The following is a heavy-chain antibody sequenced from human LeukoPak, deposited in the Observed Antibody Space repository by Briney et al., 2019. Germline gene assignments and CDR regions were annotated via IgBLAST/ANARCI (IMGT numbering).Heavy chain of an antibody. CDR1: GGAITGYY. V-gene: IGHV4-59*01. D-gene: IGHD4-17*01. CDR3: ARGRPPHDYGTLFDY. J-gene: IGHJ4*02. CDR2: IYYSGST. Sequence: SETLSLTCTVSGGAITGYYWSWIRQPPGKGLEWIGYIYYSGSTNYNPSLKSRVTMSVETSKKQFSLKLSSVTAADTAVYYCARGRPPHDYGTLFDYWGQGTLVTVSS.